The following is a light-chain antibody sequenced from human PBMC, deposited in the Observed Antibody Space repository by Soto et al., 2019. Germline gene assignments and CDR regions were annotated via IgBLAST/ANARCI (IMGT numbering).Light chain of an antibody. CDR2: KAS. Sequence: DIQMTQSPSTLSASVGDRVTITCRASQSISSWLAWYQQKPGKAPKLLIYKASSLESGVPSRFSGSGSGTDFTLTISSLQPEDFATYYCQQSYSTPSVTFCQGTRLEI. V-gene: IGKV1-5*03. J-gene: IGKJ5*01. CDR3: QQSYSTPSVT. CDR1: QSISSW.